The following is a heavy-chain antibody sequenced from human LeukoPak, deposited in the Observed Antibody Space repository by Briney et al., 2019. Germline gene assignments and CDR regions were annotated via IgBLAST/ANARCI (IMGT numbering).Heavy chain of an antibody. V-gene: IGHV3-21*01. D-gene: IGHD5-18*01. J-gene: IGHJ4*02. CDR3: ARAKDLTGGYSYGWVFDY. CDR1: GFTFSSYA. CDR2: ISSSSSYI. Sequence: GGSLRLSCAASGFTFSSYAMSWVRQAPGKGLEWVSSISSSSSYIYYADSVKGRFTISRDNAKNSLYLQMNSLRAEDTAMYYCARAKDLTGGYSYGWVFDYWGQGILVTVSS.